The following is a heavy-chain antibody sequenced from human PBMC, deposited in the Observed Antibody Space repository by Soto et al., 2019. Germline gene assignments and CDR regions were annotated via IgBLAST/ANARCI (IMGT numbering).Heavy chain of an antibody. D-gene: IGHD6-19*01. CDR3: ARDVSSGWPDFDY. V-gene: IGHV3-30-3*01. CDR2: ISYDGSNK. CDR1: GFTFSSYA. J-gene: IGHJ4*02. Sequence: QVQLVESGGGVVQPGRSLRLSCAASGFTFSSYAMHWVRQAPGKGLEWVAVISYDGSNKYYADSVKGRFTISRDNSKNTLYLQINSLRAEDTAVYYCARDVSSGWPDFDYWGQGTLVTVSS.